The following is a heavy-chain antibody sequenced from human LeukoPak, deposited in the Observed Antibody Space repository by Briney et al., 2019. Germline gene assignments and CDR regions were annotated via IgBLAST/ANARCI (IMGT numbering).Heavy chain of an antibody. Sequence: SETLSLTCAVSGGSISSSNWWSWVRQPPGKGLEWIGEIYHSGSTNYNPSLKSRVTISVDTSKNQFSLKLSSVTAADTAVYYCARARVSSSPFDPWGQGTLVTVSS. D-gene: IGHD6-13*01. CDR2: IYHSGST. CDR3: ARARVSSSPFDP. V-gene: IGHV4-4*02. J-gene: IGHJ5*02. CDR1: GGSISSSNW.